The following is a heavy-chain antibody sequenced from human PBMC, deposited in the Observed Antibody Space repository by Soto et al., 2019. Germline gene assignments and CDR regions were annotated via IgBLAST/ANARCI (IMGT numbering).Heavy chain of an antibody. D-gene: IGHD3-10*01. V-gene: IGHV4-4*02. Sequence: QVKLQESGPGLVKPSVTLSLTCAVPGGSISSSNWWSWVRQPPGKGLEWIGEIYHSGNTNYNPSLKSRVTMAVDKSRNQCALKLSSVTAADTAVYYCARRWGEGRVDYWGQGTLVTVSP. J-gene: IGHJ4*02. CDR2: IYHSGNT. CDR1: GGSISSSNW. CDR3: ARRWGEGRVDY.